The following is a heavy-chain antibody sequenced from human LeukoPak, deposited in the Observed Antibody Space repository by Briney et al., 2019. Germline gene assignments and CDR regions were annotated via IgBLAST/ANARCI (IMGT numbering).Heavy chain of an antibody. D-gene: IGHD3-3*01. V-gene: IGHV1-2*02. CDR1: GYTFTGYY. CDR3: ARGLEWLTRRHTWFDP. Sequence: ASVEVSCKASGYTFTGYYMHWVRQAPGQGLEWMGWINPNSGGTNYAQKFQGRVTMTRDTSISTAYMELSRLRSDDTAVYYCARGLEWLTRRHTWFDPWGQGTLVTVSS. J-gene: IGHJ5*02. CDR2: INPNSGGT.